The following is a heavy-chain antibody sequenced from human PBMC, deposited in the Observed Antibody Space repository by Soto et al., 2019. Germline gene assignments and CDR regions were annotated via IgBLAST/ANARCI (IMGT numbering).Heavy chain of an antibody. CDR3: ARGVENIVVVLDVFGDYGMDV. D-gene: IGHD2-2*01. CDR1: GYSFTSYA. V-gene: IGHV1-3*01. Sequence: SVKVSCKASGYSFTSYAIYWVRQAPGQRLEWMGWINAGNGNTKYSQKLKGRVTFTGDTSASTAHMELSSLRSEDTAVYFCARGVENIVVVLDVFGDYGMDVWG. CDR2: INAGNGNT. J-gene: IGHJ6*02.